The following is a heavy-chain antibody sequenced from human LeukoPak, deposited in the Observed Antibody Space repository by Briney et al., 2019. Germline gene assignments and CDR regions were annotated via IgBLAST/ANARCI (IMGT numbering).Heavy chain of an antibody. Sequence: GGSLRLSCAASGFTFSNYAMSWVRQAPGKGLEWVSAIAGNGGRTYYADSVKGRFTISRDNSKNTLYLQMNSLRAEDTAVYYCARVGEGYCSGGSCPLGYWGQGTLITVSS. V-gene: IGHV3-23*01. CDR1: GFTFSNYA. CDR3: ARVGEGYCSGGSCPLGY. D-gene: IGHD2-15*01. CDR2: IAGNGGRT. J-gene: IGHJ4*02.